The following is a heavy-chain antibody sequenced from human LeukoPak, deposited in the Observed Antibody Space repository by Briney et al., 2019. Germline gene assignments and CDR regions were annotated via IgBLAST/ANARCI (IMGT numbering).Heavy chain of an antibody. V-gene: IGHV4-4*07. Sequence: PSGTLSLTCTVSGGSISSYYWSWVRQPPGKGLECVGRIYTSGSTNYNPPPQSRVTMSSDTSKNQISLKLSSVTAAGTAVDYCAGDRQEVVPWYYFYMEGWGKGATVS. CDR1: GGSISSYY. J-gene: IGHJ6*03. CDR2: IYTSGST. D-gene: IGHD6-13*01. CDR3: AGDRQEVVPWYYFYMEG.